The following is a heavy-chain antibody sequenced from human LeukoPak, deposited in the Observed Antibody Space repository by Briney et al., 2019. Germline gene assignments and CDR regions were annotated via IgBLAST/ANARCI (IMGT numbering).Heavy chain of an antibody. J-gene: IGHJ5*02. CDR1: GGSISSGSYY. D-gene: IGHD3-22*01. CDR3: ARHWKDYYDSSGYYQNNWFDP. V-gene: IGHV4-61*02. CDR2: IYTSGST. Sequence: SETLSLTCTVSGGSISSGSYYWSWIRQPAGKGLEWIGRIYTSGSTNYNPSLKSRVTISVDTSKNQFSLKLSSVTAADTAVYYCARHWKDYYDSSGYYQNNWFDPWGQGTLVTVSS.